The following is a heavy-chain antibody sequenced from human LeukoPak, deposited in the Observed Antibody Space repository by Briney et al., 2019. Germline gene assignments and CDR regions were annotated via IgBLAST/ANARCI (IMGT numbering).Heavy chain of an antibody. V-gene: IGHV3-66*01. D-gene: IGHD3-16*01. CDR1: GFTVSSNY. Sequence: GGSLRLSCAASGFTVSSNYMSWVRQAPGKGLDWVSVIFGGGSAYYADSVKGRFTISRDNSKNTLFLQMNSLRAEGTAVYYCARGPGGYDNWGQGTLVTVSS. CDR2: IFGGGSA. CDR3: ARGPGGYDN. J-gene: IGHJ4*02.